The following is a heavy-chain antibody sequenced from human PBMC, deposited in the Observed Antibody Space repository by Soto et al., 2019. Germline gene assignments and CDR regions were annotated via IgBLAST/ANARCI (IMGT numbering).Heavy chain of an antibody. CDR1: GLTFSSYA. V-gene: IGHV3-23*01. J-gene: IGHJ4*02. Sequence: HPGGSLRLSCAASGLTFSSYAMGWVRQGSGKGLEWVAVVSIGGSTHYADSVRGRFTISRDNSKNTLSLQMNSLTAEDTAVYFCAKRRGAGGHFDYWGQGALVTVSS. CDR2: VSIGGST. D-gene: IGHD2-15*01. CDR3: AKRRGAGGHFDY.